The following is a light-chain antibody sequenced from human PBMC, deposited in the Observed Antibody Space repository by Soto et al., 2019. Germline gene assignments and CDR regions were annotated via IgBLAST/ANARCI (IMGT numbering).Light chain of an antibody. CDR1: QSVTSNY. Sequence: IVLTRSPGTVSLSPRERATLSCGASQSVTSNYLAWYQQKPGQAPRLLIYGASRRATGVPDRFIGSGSGTDSTLTISRLEPEDFAVYYCQHYITSLTTFGQGSKVDIK. V-gene: IGKV3-20*01. CDR2: GAS. CDR3: QHYITSLTT. J-gene: IGKJ1*01.